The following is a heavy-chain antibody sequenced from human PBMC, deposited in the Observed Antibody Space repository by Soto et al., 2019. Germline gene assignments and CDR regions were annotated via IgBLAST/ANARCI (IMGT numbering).Heavy chain of an antibody. D-gene: IGHD3-10*01. V-gene: IGHV4-39*01. CDR1: GGSISSSSYY. Sequence: QLQLQESGPGLVKPSETLSLTCTVSGGSISSSSYYWGWLRQPPGKGLEWIGSIYYRGSTYYPPSLKSRVTISVDTSKNQCSLKLSSGTAADTAVYDCATLWVGESPYWGQGTRVTVSS. CDR2: IYYRGST. J-gene: IGHJ4*02. CDR3: ATLWVGESPY.